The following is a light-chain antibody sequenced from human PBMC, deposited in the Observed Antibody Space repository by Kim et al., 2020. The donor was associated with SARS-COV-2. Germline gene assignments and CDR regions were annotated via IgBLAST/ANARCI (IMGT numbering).Light chain of an antibody. V-gene: IGKV1-39*01. Sequence: EPVGERVTITCRASQSISSYLTWYQQKPGTAPKLLIYAASSLQSGVPSRFSGSGSGSDFTLTISSLQPEDFATYYCQQSYSTPRGFGQGTKVDIK. CDR2: AAS. CDR3: QQSYSTPRG. J-gene: IGKJ1*01. CDR1: QSISSY.